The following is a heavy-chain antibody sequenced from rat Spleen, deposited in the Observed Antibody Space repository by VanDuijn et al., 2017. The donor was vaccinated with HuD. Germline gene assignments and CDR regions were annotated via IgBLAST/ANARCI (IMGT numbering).Heavy chain of an antibody. CDR2: LSYDASAP. CDR3: ARRARYFDY. CDR1: GFTFSDYY. J-gene: IGHJ2*01. Sequence: EVQLVESDGGLVQPGRSLKLSCAASGFTFSDYYMAWVRQAPTKGLEWVATLSYDASAPYYRDSVKGRFTISRDNAKSTLYLQMDSLRSEDTATYYCARRARYFDYWGQGVMVTVSS. V-gene: IGHV5-7*01.